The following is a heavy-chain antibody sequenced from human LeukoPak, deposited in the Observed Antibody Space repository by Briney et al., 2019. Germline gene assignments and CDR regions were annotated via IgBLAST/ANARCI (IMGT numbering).Heavy chain of an antibody. CDR3: ARDAQWLVPEGYYYYMDV. V-gene: IGHV3-21*01. D-gene: IGHD6-19*01. CDR1: GFTFSRYN. Sequence: GGSLRLSCAGSGFTFSRYNMNWFRQAPGKGLEMVSSISSRSSYIFYADSVKGRFTISRDNAKNSLYLQMNSLGAEDTAVYYCARDAQWLVPEGYYYYMDVWGKGTTVTVS. J-gene: IGHJ6*03. CDR2: ISSRSSYI.